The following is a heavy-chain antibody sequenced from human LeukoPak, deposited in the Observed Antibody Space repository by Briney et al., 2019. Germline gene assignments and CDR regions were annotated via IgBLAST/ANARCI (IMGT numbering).Heavy chain of an antibody. J-gene: IGHJ6*03. CDR1: GGSISSYY. V-gene: IGHV4-59*08. CDR3: ARQISDYYYYYMDV. Sequence: SETLSLTCTVSGGSISSYYWGWIRQPAGKGLEWIGEINHSGSTNYNPSLKSRVTISADTSKNQFSLKLNSVTAADTAVYYCARQISDYYYYYMDVWGEGITVTVSS. CDR2: INHSGST. D-gene: IGHD2/OR15-2a*01.